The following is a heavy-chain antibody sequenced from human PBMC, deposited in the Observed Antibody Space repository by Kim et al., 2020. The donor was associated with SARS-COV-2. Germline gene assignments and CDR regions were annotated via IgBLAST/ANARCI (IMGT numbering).Heavy chain of an antibody. CDR2: ISSSSSYI. D-gene: IGHD6-19*01. CDR1: GFTFSSYS. CDR3: SRHRDHSSGWYSGGY. Sequence: GGSLRLSCAASGFTFSSYSMNWVRQAPGKGLEWVSSISSSSSYIYYADSVKGRFTITRDNAKNALYLQMNSLRAADTAVYYCSRHRDHSSGWYSGGYWGQSTLVTVSS. J-gene: IGHJ1*01. V-gene: IGHV3-21*01.